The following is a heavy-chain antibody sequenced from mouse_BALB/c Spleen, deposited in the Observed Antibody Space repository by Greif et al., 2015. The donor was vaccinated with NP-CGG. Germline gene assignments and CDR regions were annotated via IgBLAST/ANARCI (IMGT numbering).Heavy chain of an antibody. CDR2: ISDGGSYT. V-gene: IGHV5-4*02. J-gene: IGHJ4*01. D-gene: IGHD1-1*01. CDR3: ARDNYYGSSYVDYYAMDY. CDR1: GFTFSDYY. Sequence: EVKLVESGGGLVKPGGSLKLSCAASGFTFSDYYMYWVRQTPEKRLEWVATISDGGSYTYYPDSVKGRFTISRDNAKNNLHLQMSSLKSEDTAMYYCARDNYYGSSYVDYYAMDYWGQGTSVTVSS.